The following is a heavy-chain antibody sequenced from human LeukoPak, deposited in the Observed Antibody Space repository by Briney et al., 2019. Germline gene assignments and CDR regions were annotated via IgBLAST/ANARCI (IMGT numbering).Heavy chain of an antibody. CDR3: ARDDGVVVPAAMLN. Sequence: GASVKVSCKASGGTFSSYAISWVRQAPGQGLEWMGGIIPTFGTANYAQKFQGRVTITADESTSTAYMELSSLRSEDTAVYYCARDDGVVVPAAMLNWGQGTLVTVSS. CDR1: GGTFSSYA. CDR2: IIPTFGTA. J-gene: IGHJ4*02. V-gene: IGHV1-69*13. D-gene: IGHD2-2*01.